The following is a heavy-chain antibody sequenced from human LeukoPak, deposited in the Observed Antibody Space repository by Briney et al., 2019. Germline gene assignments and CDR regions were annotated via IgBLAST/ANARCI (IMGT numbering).Heavy chain of an antibody. CDR3: ARESRGWFDP. Sequence: PGGSLRLSCAASGFTFSSYAMHWVRQAPGKGLEGVAVISYDGSNKSYADSVKGRFTISRDNSKKKLYLQMNSLRAEDTAVYYCARESRGWFDPWGQGTLVTVSS. CDR1: GFTFSSYA. J-gene: IGHJ5*02. CDR2: ISYDGSNK. V-gene: IGHV3-30*04.